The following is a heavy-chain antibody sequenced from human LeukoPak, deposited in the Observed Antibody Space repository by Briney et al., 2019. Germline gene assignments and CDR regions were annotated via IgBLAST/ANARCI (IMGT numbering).Heavy chain of an antibody. CDR1: GYIFTDYR. J-gene: IGHJ5*02. CDR3: ATEDSRSGSYYDP. V-gene: IGHV1-2*06. CDR2: INPKSGDT. Sequence: SVKVSCKASGYIFTDYRLHWVRQAPGQGLEWMGRINPKSGDTNYAQKLQGRVTMTSDTSITTAYMELRRLKSDDTAFYFCATEDSRSGSYYDPWGQGTLVTVSS. D-gene: IGHD1-26*01.